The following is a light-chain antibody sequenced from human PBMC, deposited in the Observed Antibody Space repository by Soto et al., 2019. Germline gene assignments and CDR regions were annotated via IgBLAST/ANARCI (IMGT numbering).Light chain of an antibody. J-gene: IGKJ2*01. Sequence: EIVRTQSPATLSVSPGERATLSCRASQSISTELAWYQQKPGQPPRLLIYSASPRATGVPARFTGSGSGSEFTLTISGLQSEDFAVYYCQQGHNWPLTFGQGTRLEI. CDR2: SAS. CDR1: QSISTE. CDR3: QQGHNWPLT. V-gene: IGKV3-15*01.